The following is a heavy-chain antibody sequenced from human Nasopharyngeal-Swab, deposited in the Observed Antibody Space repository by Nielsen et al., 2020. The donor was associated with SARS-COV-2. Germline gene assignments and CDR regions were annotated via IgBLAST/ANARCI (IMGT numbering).Heavy chain of an antibody. Sequence: SETLSLTCTVSGGSISSYYWSWIRQPPGKGLEWIGYIYYSGSTNYNPSLKSRVTMSVDTSKNQFYLKLSSVTGADTAVYYCATTPGYTSSPNAFDIWGQGTMVTVSS. CDR1: GGSISSYY. J-gene: IGHJ3*02. V-gene: IGHV4-59*13. CDR2: IYYSGST. CDR3: ATTPGYTSSPNAFDI. D-gene: IGHD6-13*01.